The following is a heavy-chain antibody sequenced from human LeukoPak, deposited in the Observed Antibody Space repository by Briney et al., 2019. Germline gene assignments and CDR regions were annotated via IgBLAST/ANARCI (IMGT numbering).Heavy chain of an antibody. D-gene: IGHD5-12*01. CDR1: GFTFSSYW. Sequence: GGSLRLSCAASGFTFSSYWMHWVRQAPGKGLVWVSRINTDGSSTSYADSVKGRFTISRDNSKNTLYLQMNSLRAEDTAVYYCAKDPRGYSGYGHYWGQGTLVTVSS. J-gene: IGHJ4*02. CDR3: AKDPRGYSGYGHY. CDR2: INTDGSST. V-gene: IGHV3-74*01.